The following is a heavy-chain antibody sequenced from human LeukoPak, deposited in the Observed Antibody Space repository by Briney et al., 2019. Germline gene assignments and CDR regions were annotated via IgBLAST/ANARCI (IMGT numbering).Heavy chain of an antibody. CDR2: IYPGDSDT. D-gene: IGHD3-10*01. CDR1: GYSFTSYW. J-gene: IGHJ5*02. V-gene: IGHV5-51*01. CDR3: ARAPPGSDYYGSGSYNWFDP. Sequence: GQSLKISCTGSGYSFTSYWIGWVRQMPGKRLEWMGIIYPGDSDTRYSPSFQGQVTISADKSISTAYLQWSSLKASDTAMYYCARAPPGSDYYGSGSYNWFDPWGQGTLVTVSS.